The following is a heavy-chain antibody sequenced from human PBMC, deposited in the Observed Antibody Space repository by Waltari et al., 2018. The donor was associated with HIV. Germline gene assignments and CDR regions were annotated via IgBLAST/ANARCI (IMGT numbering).Heavy chain of an antibody. Sequence: QLQLQESGSGLVKPSQTLSLTCAVSGASISTSSYSWPWVRQPPGKGLEWIGYIHHGGNTYYDPSLKSLVPILMDRSKNHFALWLSSVTAADTAVYYCASLAPRLPSFALDVWGQGTTVTVSS. V-gene: IGHV4-30-2*01. CDR3: ASLAPRLPSFALDV. D-gene: IGHD3-16*01. J-gene: IGHJ6*02. CDR1: GASISTSSYS. CDR2: IHHGGNT.